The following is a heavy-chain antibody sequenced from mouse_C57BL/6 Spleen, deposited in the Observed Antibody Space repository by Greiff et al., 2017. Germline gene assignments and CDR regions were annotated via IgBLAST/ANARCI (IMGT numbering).Heavy chain of an antibody. V-gene: IGHV5-17*01. CDR1: GFTFSDYG. CDR3: ARGNPHHWYFDV. J-gene: IGHJ1*03. Sequence: EVHLVESGGGLVKPGGSLKLSCAASGFTFSDYGMHWVRQAPEKGLEWVAYISSGSSTIYYADTVKGRFTISRDNAKNTLFLQMTSLRSEDTAMYYCARGNPHHWYFDVWGTGTTVTVSS. CDR2: ISSGSSTI.